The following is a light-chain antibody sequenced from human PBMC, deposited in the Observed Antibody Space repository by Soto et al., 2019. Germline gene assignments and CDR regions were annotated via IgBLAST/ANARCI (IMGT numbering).Light chain of an antibody. CDR2: RTS. V-gene: IGLV7-43*01. Sequence: QTVVTQEPSLTVSPGGTVTLTCASSTGAVTSGYYPSWFQQKPGQAPRTLIYRTSDKHSWTPARFSGSLLGGKAALTLSGVQPEDEADYYCCSFAGSSPWVFGGGTKVTVL. CDR3: CSFAGSSPWV. CDR1: TGAVTSGYY. J-gene: IGLJ3*02.